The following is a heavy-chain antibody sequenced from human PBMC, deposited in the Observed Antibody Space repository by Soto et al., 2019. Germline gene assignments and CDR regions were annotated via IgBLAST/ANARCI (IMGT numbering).Heavy chain of an antibody. CDR3: ARDHNFGFILYAMDV. V-gene: IGHV1-46*01. D-gene: IGHD2-15*01. J-gene: IGHJ6*02. CDR1: GYTFTSYS. CDR2: INPSSGRT. Sequence: QVQLVQSGAEVKKPGASVRVSCKASGYTFTSYSMHWVRQAPGQGLEWMGIINPSSGRTSYAQNFQGRVTMTSDTSTSMVYMEMSSLKSEDTAVYYCARDHNFGFILYAMDVWGQGTTVTVSS.